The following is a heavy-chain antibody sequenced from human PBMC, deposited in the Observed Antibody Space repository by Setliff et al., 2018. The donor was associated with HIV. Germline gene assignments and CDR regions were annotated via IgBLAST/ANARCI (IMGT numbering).Heavy chain of an antibody. CDR3: AKVQNYYGSGSYPAHFDY. Sequence: GGSLRLSCAASGFIFSSYEMNWVRQAPGKGLEWVSYISSSGSPIHYADSVRGRFTISRDNAKKSLYLQMNSLRAEDTAVYYCAKVQNYYGSGSYPAHFDYWGQGTLVTVSS. CDR2: ISSSGSPI. CDR1: GFIFSSYE. D-gene: IGHD3-10*01. J-gene: IGHJ4*02. V-gene: IGHV3-48*03.